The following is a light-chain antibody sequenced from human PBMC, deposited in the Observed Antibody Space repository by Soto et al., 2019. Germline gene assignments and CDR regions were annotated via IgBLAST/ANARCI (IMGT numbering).Light chain of an antibody. Sequence: NFMLTQPHSVSESPGKTVTISCTGSSGSISSNYVQWFQQRPGSAPTTVIFEDNQRPSGVSDRFSGSVDGSSNSASLTISGLQTEDEADYYCQSYDRNNVNVVFGGGTKVTVL. J-gene: IGLJ2*01. CDR3: QSYDRNNVNVV. CDR2: EDN. V-gene: IGLV6-57*02. CDR1: SGSISSNY.